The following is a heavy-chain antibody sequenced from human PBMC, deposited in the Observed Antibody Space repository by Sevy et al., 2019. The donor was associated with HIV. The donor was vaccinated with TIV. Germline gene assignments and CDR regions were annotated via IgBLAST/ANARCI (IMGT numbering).Heavy chain of an antibody. CDR1: GFTFSSYG. CDR2: IWYDGSNT. V-gene: IGHV3-33*08. D-gene: IGHD6-6*01. Sequence: GESLKISCAASGFTFSSYGMHWVRQAPGKGLEWVALIWYDGSNTYYADSVKGRFSISRDNSKNILYLQMNSLRAEDTAVYYCAREKAALPGYYYGMDVWGQGTTVTVSS. CDR3: AREKAALPGYYYGMDV. J-gene: IGHJ6*02.